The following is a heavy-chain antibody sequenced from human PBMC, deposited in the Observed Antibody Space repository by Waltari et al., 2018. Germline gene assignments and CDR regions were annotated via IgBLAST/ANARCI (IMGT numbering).Heavy chain of an antibody. CDR3: ARGRYGSGSYFDP. V-gene: IGHV4-34*01. CDR1: GGSVSGHY. J-gene: IGHJ5*02. D-gene: IGHD3-10*01. CDR2: INHSGST. Sequence: QVQLQQWGAGLLKPSETLSLTCAVYGGSVSGHYSSWNRQPPGKGLGWIGEINHSGSTNYNPSLKSRVTISVDTSKNQFSLKLSSVTAADTAVYYCARGRYGSGSYFDPWGQGTLVTVSS.